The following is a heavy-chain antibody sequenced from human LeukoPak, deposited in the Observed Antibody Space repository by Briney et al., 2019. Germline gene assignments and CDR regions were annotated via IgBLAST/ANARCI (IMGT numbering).Heavy chain of an antibody. CDR2: IYSGGST. D-gene: IGHD3-22*01. CDR3: ANPDFYYDSSYYVSFDI. J-gene: IGHJ3*02. CDR1: GFTQWISY. V-gene: IGHV3-53*05. Sequence: PGGSLRLSCTASGFTQWISYVNGVRQAPGKGLEWVSVIYSGGSTYYANSVKGRFTISRDNSKKTLYLQMNSLRAEDTAVYYCANPDFYYDSSYYVSFDIWGQGTMVTVSS.